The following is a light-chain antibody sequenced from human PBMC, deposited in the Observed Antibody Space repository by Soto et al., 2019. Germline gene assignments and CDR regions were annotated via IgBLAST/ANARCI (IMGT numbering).Light chain of an antibody. Sequence: QSVLTQPPSASGTPGQRVTISCSGSRSNIGSNTVNWYQQLPGPAPKLLIYSNDQRPSGVSDRFSGSKSGTSASLVISGPQSEDEADYYCAAWDGSLNVYVFGTGTKVTVL. J-gene: IGLJ1*01. CDR3: AAWDGSLNVYV. V-gene: IGLV1-44*01. CDR1: RSNIGSNT. CDR2: SND.